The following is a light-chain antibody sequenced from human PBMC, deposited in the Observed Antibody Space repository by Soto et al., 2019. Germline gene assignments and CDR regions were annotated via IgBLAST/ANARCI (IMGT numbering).Light chain of an antibody. CDR1: QSISSW. Sequence: DIQMTQSPSTLSASVGDRVTITCRASQSISSWLAWYQQKPGKAPKLLIYDASSLESGVPSRFSGSGSGTEFTLTISSLQPDDFATYYCQQYNSYPYTFGQGNKPEIK. V-gene: IGKV1-5*01. CDR3: QQYNSYPYT. J-gene: IGKJ2*01. CDR2: DAS.